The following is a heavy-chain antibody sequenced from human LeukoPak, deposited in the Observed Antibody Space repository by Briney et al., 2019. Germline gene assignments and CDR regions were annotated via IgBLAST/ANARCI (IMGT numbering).Heavy chain of an antibody. J-gene: IGHJ4*02. CDR2: INSDGIST. V-gene: IGHV3-74*01. D-gene: IGHD3-22*01. CDR1: GFTFSSYW. Sequence: GGSLRLSCAASGFTFSSYWMHCVRQAPGKGLVWVSRINSDGISTSTNYADSVKGRFTISRDNAKNTLYLQLNSLRDEDTAIYYCARGSAYSLDQWGQGTLVTVSS. CDR3: ARGSAYSLDQ.